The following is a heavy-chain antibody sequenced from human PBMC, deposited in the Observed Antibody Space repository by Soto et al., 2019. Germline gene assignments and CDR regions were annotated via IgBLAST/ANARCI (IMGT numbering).Heavy chain of an antibody. V-gene: IGHV3-23*01. CDR3: AKDTITRYGISDPFDI. CDR1: GFTFSSYA. J-gene: IGHJ3*02. D-gene: IGHD5-12*01. CDR2: IGGGGGSP. Sequence: GGSLRLSCAASGFTFSSYAMSWVRQAPGKGLEWVSAIGGGGGSPNYADSVKGRFTVSRDNSKSTLYLQMDSLRAEDTAVYYCAKDTITRYGISDPFDIWGQGTMVTVSS.